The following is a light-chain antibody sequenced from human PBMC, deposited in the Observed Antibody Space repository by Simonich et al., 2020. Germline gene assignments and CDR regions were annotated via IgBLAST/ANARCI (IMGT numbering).Light chain of an antibody. CDR1: QSVLYSANNKNY. J-gene: IGKJ1*01. Sequence: DIVMTQSPDSLAVSLGARATINCKSRQSVLYSANNKNYVAWYQQKPGQPPKLLIYWASTRESGVPDRFSGSGSGTDFTLTISSLQAEDVAVYYCQQYYSTPRTFGQGTKVEIK. CDR2: WAS. V-gene: IGKV4-1*01. CDR3: QQYYSTPRT.